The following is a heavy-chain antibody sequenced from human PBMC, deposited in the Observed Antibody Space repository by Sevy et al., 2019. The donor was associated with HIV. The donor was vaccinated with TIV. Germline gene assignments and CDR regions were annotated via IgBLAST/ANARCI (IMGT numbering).Heavy chain of an antibody. Sequence: SETLSLTCTVSGGSISSYYWSWIRQPPGKGLEWIGYIYYSGSTNYNPSLKSRFTISVDTSKNQFSLKLSSVTAADTAVYYCARGDNYYGSRTFDYWGQGTLVTVSS. CDR3: ARGDNYYGSRTFDY. D-gene: IGHD3-10*01. CDR2: IYYSGST. CDR1: GGSISSYY. V-gene: IGHV4-59*01. J-gene: IGHJ4*02.